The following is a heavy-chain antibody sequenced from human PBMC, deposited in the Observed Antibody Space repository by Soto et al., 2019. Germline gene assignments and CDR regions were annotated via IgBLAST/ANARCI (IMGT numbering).Heavy chain of an antibody. Sequence: GGPLWLAWAGRGVAFGSYSRRWAREGPRKGLEWVSAISGSGGSTYYADSVKGRFTISRDNSKNTLYLQMNSLRAEDTAVYYCAKTAKAWYSDSASTDMD. V-gene: IGHV3-23*01. J-gene: IGHJ6*01. CDR3: AKTAKAWYSDSASTDMD. CDR1: GVAFGSYS. CDR2: ISGSGGST. D-gene: IGHD6-13*01.